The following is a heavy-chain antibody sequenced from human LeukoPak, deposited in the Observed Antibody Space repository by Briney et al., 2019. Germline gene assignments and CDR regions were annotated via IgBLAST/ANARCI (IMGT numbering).Heavy chain of an antibody. CDR1: GFTFSSYW. CDR3: AKMIGYSSGWYMDY. CDR2: IKQDGSEK. D-gene: IGHD6-19*01. V-gene: IGHV3-7*01. Sequence: GGSLRLSCAASGFTFSSYWMSWVRQAPGKGLEWVANIKQDGSEKYYVDSVKGRFTISRDNAKNSLYLQMYSLRAEDTAVYYCAKMIGYSSGWYMDYWGQGTLVTVSS. J-gene: IGHJ4*02.